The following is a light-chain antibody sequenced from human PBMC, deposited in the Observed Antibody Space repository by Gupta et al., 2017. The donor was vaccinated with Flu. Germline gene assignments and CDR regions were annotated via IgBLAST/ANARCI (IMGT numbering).Light chain of an antibody. CDR1: SSAVGGYDY. J-gene: IGLJ1*01. CDR2: DDS. CDR3: SSHTSGSNLLV. Sequence: TSSCTGNSSAVGGYDYVCWYHQPPGKAPQLLIYDDSSRPAGVSNRFSGSKSGSTAALTISGLQAEEDADYYCSSHTSGSNLLVFGTGTKVTVL. V-gene: IGLV2-14*04.